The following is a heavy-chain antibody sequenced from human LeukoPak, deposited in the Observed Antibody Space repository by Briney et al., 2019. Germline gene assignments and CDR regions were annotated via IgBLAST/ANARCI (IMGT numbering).Heavy chain of an antibody. CDR1: GFTFSTSG. CDR2: IRYDGIVK. D-gene: IGHD2-2*01. J-gene: IGHJ4*02. Sequence: GGSLRLSCAASGFTFSTSGMHWVRQAPGKGLEWVAFIRYDGIVKYYADSVEGRFTISRDKSKNTLYLQMNSLRPEDTAVYYCAKDPATMKTYFDYWGQGTLVTVAS. V-gene: IGHV3-30*02. CDR3: AKDPATMKTYFDY.